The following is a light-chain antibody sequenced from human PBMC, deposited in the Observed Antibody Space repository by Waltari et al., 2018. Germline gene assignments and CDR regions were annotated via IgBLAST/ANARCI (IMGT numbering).Light chain of an antibody. CDR2: GAS. V-gene: IGKV3-15*01. J-gene: IGKJ4*01. CDR1: ESVSSN. Sequence: EIVMTQSPATLSVSPGERATLSCRASESVSSNVAWYQPKPGQAPRLLLYGASTRATGVPAKFRGSGSGTDFTLTISSLQSEDFAVYYCQQYYHWVAFGGGTWVQIK. CDR3: QQYYHWVA.